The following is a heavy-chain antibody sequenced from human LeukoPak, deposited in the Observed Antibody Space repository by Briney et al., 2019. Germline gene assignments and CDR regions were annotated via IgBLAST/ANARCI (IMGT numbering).Heavy chain of an antibody. CDR3: ASLKTDGYFDY. Sequence: GASVKVSCKASGYTFSSYGISWVRQAPGQGLEWMGWISAYNGNTNYAQKFRGRVTMTTDTSTSTAYMELRSLRSDDTAVYYCASLKTDGYFDYWSQGTLVTVSS. J-gene: IGHJ4*02. V-gene: IGHV1-18*01. CDR2: ISAYNGNT. CDR1: GYTFSSYG. D-gene: IGHD5-24*01.